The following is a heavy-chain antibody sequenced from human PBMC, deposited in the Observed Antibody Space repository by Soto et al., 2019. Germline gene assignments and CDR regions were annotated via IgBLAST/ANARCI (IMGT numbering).Heavy chain of an antibody. CDR2: INPSGGST. J-gene: IGHJ3*02. V-gene: IGHV1-46*01. Sequence: ASVKVSCKASGYTFTSYYMHWVRQAPGQGLEWMGIINPSGGSTSYAQKFQGRVTMTRDTSTSTVYMELSSLRSEDTAVYYCARDTQLGRYFDWLYPYFDIWGQGTMVTVSS. D-gene: IGHD3-9*01. CDR1: GYTFTSYY. CDR3: ARDTQLGRYFDWLYPYFDI.